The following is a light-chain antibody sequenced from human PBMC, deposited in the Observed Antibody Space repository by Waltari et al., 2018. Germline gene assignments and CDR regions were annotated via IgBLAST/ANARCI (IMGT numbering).Light chain of an antibody. CDR2: AAS. J-gene: IGKJ1*01. CDR3: QQYGSSPWT. V-gene: IGKV3-20*01. CDR1: QSVSSSY. Sequence: EIVLTQSPGTLSLSPGERATLSCRASQSVSSSYLAWYQQKPGQGPRLLTYAASSRATGIPDRFSGSGSGTDFTLTISRLEPEDFAVYYCQQYGSSPWTFGRGTRVEIK.